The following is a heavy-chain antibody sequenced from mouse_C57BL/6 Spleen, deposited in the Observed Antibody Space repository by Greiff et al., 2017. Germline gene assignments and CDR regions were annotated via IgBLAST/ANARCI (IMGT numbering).Heavy chain of an antibody. D-gene: IGHD1-1*02. V-gene: IGHV1-53*01. CDR1: GYTFTSYW. Sequence: VQLQQPGTELVKPGASVKLSCKASGYTFTSYWMHWVKQRPGQGLEWIGNINPSNGGTNYNEKFKSKATLTVDKSSSTAYMQLSSLTSEDSAVXYCARGDFYYYAMDYWGQGTTLTVSS. CDR3: ARGDFYYYAMDY. CDR2: INPSNGGT. J-gene: IGHJ2*01.